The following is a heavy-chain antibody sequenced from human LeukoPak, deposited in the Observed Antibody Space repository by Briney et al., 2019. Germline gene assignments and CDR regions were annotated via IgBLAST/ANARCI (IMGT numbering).Heavy chain of an antibody. V-gene: IGHV4-34*01. J-gene: IGHJ4*02. Sequence: PSETLSLTCAVYGGSFSGYYWSWIRQPPGKGLEWIGEINHSGSTNYNPSLKSRVTISVDTSKNQFSLKLSSVTAADTAVYYCARVADSSSSFDYWGQGTLVTVSS. CDR3: ARVADSSSSFDY. D-gene: IGHD6-13*01. CDR1: GGSFSGYY. CDR2: INHSGST.